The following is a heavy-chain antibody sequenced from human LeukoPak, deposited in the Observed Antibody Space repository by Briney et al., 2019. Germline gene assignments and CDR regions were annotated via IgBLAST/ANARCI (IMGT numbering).Heavy chain of an antibody. CDR2: IYYSGST. CDR1: GGFISSSNYY. Sequence: SETLSLTCTVSGGFISSSNYYWGWIRQPPGKGLEWFGSIYYSGSTYYNPSLKSRVTISVDTSKNQFSLKVSSVTAADTAVYYCAGQRIVVVTAHYYYYGMDVWGQGTTVTVSS. D-gene: IGHD2-21*02. V-gene: IGHV4-39*01. J-gene: IGHJ6*02. CDR3: AGQRIVVVTAHYYYYGMDV.